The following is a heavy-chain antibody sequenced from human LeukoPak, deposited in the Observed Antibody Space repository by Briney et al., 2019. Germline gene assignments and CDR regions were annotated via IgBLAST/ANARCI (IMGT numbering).Heavy chain of an antibody. CDR3: ARGDYYDSSGYEPFDY. D-gene: IGHD3-22*01. V-gene: IGHV1-18*01. Sequence: ASVKVSCKAFGYTFTSYGISWVRQAPGQGLEWMGWISAYNGNTNYAQKLQGRVTMTTDTSTSTAYMELRSLRSDDTAVYYCARGDYYDSSGYEPFDYWGQGTLVTVSS. CDR2: ISAYNGNT. J-gene: IGHJ4*02. CDR1: GYTFTSYG.